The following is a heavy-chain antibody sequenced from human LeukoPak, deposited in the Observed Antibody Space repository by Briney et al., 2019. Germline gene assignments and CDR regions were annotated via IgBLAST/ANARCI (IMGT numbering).Heavy chain of an antibody. CDR3: ARGAGSPAFDY. CDR1: GFTFSSYS. V-gene: IGHV3-21*01. Sequence: GGSLGLSCAASGFTFSSYSMNWVRQAPGKGLEWVSSISSSSSYIYYADSVKGRFTISRDNAKNSLYLQMNSLRAEDTAVYYCARGAGSPAFDYWGQGTLVTVSS. D-gene: IGHD6-19*01. J-gene: IGHJ4*02. CDR2: ISSSSSYI.